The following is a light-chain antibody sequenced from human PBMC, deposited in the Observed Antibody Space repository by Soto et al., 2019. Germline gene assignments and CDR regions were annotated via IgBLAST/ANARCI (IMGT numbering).Light chain of an antibody. CDR1: QSISSW. J-gene: IGKJ1*01. V-gene: IGKV1-5*01. Sequence: DIQMTQSPSTXSASVGDRVTITCRASQSISSWLAWYQQKPGKAPKLLIYDASSLESGVPSRFSGSGSGTEFTLTISSLQPDDFATYYCQQYNSYSPTFGQGTKVDIK. CDR3: QQYNSYSPT. CDR2: DAS.